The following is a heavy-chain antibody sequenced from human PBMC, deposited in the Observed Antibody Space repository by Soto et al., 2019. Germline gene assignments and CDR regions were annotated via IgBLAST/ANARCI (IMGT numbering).Heavy chain of an antibody. CDR1: VFTFISYA. D-gene: IGHD1-7*01. V-gene: IGHV3-23*01. Sequence: GWSLRLSCASSVFTFISYAMSWVRQAPGKGLEWVSAISGSGGSTYYADSVKGRFTISRDNSKNTLYLQMNSLRAEDTAVYYCAKDSLNRNYVVGWFDPWGQGTLVTVSS. CDR2: ISGSGGST. CDR3: AKDSLNRNYVVGWFDP. J-gene: IGHJ5*02.